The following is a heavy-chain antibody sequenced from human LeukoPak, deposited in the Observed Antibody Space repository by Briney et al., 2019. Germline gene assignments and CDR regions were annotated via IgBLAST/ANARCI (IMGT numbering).Heavy chain of an antibody. CDR1: GFTFSSYG. V-gene: IGHV3-23*01. CDR3: ARKPDGYNLGATNFDY. D-gene: IGHD5-24*01. Sequence: GGSLRLSCAASGFTFSSYGMSWVRQAPGKGLEWVSAISGSGGSTYYADSVKGRFTISRDNAKNSLYLQMNSLRAEDTAVYYCARKPDGYNLGATNFDYWGQGTLVTVSS. J-gene: IGHJ4*02. CDR2: ISGSGGST.